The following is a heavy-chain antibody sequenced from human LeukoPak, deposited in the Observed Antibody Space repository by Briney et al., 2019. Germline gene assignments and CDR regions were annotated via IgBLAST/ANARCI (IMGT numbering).Heavy chain of an antibody. Sequence: SETLSLTCAVYGGSFSGYYWSWIRQPPGKGLEWIGEINHSGSTNYNPSLKSRVTISVDTSKNQFSLKLSSVTAADTAVYYCARVLYSYGYLDYWGQGTLVTVSS. CDR2: INHSGST. J-gene: IGHJ4*02. V-gene: IGHV4-34*01. CDR1: GGSFSGYY. CDR3: ARVLYSYGYLDY. D-gene: IGHD5-18*01.